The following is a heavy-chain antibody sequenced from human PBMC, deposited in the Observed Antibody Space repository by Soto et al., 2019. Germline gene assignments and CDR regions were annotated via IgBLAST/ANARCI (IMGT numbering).Heavy chain of an antibody. V-gene: IGHV1-2*02. D-gene: IGHD6-25*01. CDR1: GYSFSDRN. Sequence: GXSVKVSCNASGYSFSDRNMRWVRQAPGQGLEWMAWINPGSGGTDYAQKFQGRVTMTRDTSISTAYMELSSLTSDDTAVYYCARGVGSSWFDPWGQGTLVTVSS. CDR3: ARGVGSSWFDP. CDR2: INPGSGGT. J-gene: IGHJ5*02.